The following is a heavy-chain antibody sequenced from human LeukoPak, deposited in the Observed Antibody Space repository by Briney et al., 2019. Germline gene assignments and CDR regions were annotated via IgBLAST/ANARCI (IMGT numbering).Heavy chain of an antibody. J-gene: IGHJ4*02. CDR3: ARVMRYCSSTSCSYFDY. Sequence: GGSLRLSCAASGFTFSSYWMSWVRQAPGKGLEWVANIKQDGSEKYYVDSVKGRFTISRDNAKNSLYLQMNSLRAEDTAMYYCARVMRYCSSTSCSYFDYWGQGTLVTVSS. V-gene: IGHV3-7*03. CDR2: IKQDGSEK. D-gene: IGHD2-2*01. CDR1: GFTFSSYW.